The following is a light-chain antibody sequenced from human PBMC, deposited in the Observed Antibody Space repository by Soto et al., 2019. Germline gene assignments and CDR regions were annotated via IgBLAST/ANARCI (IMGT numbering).Light chain of an antibody. CDR2: GNS. CDR3: QSYDSSLSGWEV. Sequence: QSVLTQPPSVSGAPGQRVTISCTGSSSNIGAGYDVHWYQQLPGTAPKLLIYGNSNRPSGVPDRFSGSKSGTSASLAITGLQVEDEADYYCQSYDSSLSGWEVFGGGTKLTVL. J-gene: IGLJ2*01. V-gene: IGLV1-40*01. CDR1: SSNIGAGYD.